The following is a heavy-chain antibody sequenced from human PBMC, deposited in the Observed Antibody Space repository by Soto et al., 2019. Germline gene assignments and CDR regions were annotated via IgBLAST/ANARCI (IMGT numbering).Heavy chain of an antibody. Sequence: PSETLSLTCTVSGGSISSYYWSWIRQPPGKGLECIGYIYYSGSTNYNPSLKSRVTISVDTSKNQFSLKLSSVTAADTAVYYCAKLTRYLGGFHYWGQGTLVTVSS. CDR1: GGSISSYY. J-gene: IGHJ4*02. D-gene: IGHD3-16*01. V-gene: IGHV4-59*08. CDR3: AKLTRYLGGFHY. CDR2: IYYSGST.